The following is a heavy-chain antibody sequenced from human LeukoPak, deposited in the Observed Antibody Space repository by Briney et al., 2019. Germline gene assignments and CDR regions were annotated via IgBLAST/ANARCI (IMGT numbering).Heavy chain of an antibody. V-gene: IGHV1-46*01. CDR1: GYTFTSYY. CDR2: INPSGGST. Sequence: ASVKVSCKASGYTFTSYYMHWVRQAPGQGLEWMGIINPSGGSTSYAQKFQGRVTMIRDTSTSTVYMELSSLRSEDTAVYYCARKGCGGDCLDYWGQGTLVTVSS. CDR3: ARKGCGGDCLDY. J-gene: IGHJ4*02. D-gene: IGHD2-21*02.